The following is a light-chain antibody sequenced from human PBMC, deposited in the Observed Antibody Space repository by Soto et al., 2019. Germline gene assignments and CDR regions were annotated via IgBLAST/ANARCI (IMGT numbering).Light chain of an antibody. V-gene: IGKV3-11*01. CDR1: QSVSSSY. Sequence: EIVLTQSPGTLSLSPGERATLSCRASQSVSSSYLAWYQQKPGQAPRLLIYDASNRATGIPARFSGSGSGTDFTLTSSSLEPEDFAVYYCQQRSNWPPVFGGGTKVDTK. CDR2: DAS. CDR3: QQRSNWPPV. J-gene: IGKJ4*01.